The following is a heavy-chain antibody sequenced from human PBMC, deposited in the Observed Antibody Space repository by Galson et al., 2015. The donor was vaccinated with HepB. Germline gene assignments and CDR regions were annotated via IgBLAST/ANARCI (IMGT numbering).Heavy chain of an antibody. J-gene: IGHJ5*02. Sequence: SLRLSCATSGFTFSDYSMTWVRQAPGKGLEWVSTIRARGDTTYYADSLRGRYTISRDNSQKTVYLQMNSLRVEDTAVYYCAKGGYNTPFDPWGQGTLVIVSS. V-gene: IGHV3-23*01. D-gene: IGHD3-10*01. CDR3: AKGGYNTPFDP. CDR2: IRARGDTT. CDR1: GFTFSDYS.